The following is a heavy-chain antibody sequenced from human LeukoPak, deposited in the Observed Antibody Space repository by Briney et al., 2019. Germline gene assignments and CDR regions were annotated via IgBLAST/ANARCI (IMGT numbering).Heavy chain of an antibody. Sequence: PGGCLRLSRASSGFTFSIYCMGCVPDASARGREWGANIKGDGSEEYYVDSVNGLFIISRDNAKTSQYLHMNSLRAEDTAVYYCVRVLAVAGPQNRPYFDYWGQGTLVTVSS. CDR3: VRVLAVAGPQNRPYFDY. CDR1: GFTFSIYC. CDR2: IKGDGSEE. V-gene: IGHV3-7*05. D-gene: IGHD6-13*01. J-gene: IGHJ4*02.